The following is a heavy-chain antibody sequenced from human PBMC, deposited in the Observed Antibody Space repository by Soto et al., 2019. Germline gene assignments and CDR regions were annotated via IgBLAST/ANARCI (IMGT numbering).Heavy chain of an antibody. Sequence: TVSSNYMSWVRQAPGKGLEWVSVIYSGGSTYYADSVKGRFIISRDNFNNMLYLQMNSLRAEDTAVYYCARDGTKDETGIVLGGQGSLVTVSS. J-gene: IGHJ4*02. D-gene: IGHD2-8*01. CDR3: ARDGTKDETGIVL. CDR1: TVSSNY. CDR2: IYSGGST. V-gene: IGHV3-53*01.